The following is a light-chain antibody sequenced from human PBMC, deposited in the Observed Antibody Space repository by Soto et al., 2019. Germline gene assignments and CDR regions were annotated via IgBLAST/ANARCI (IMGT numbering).Light chain of an antibody. CDR1: QGISSD. CDR3: QQYYSYPRT. CDR2: AAS. V-gene: IGKV1-8*01. Sequence: AIRMAQSPSSLSASTGDRVTITCRASQGISSDLAWYQQKPGKAPKLLIYAASTLQSGVPSRFSVSGSGTDFTLTISCLQSEDFATYYCQQYYSYPRTFGQGTKVEIK. J-gene: IGKJ1*01.